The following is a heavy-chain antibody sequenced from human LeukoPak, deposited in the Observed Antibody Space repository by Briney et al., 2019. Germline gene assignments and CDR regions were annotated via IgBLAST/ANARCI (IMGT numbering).Heavy chain of an antibody. CDR2: IYHSGST. J-gene: IGHJ3*02. D-gene: IGHD3-3*01. CDR3: ASRGDDFWSGYAFDI. CDR1: GGSISSGGYY. V-gene: IGHV4-30-2*01. Sequence: PSETLSLTCTVPGGSISSGGYYWSWIRQPPGKGLEWIGYIYHSGSTYYNPSLKSRVTISVDRSKNQFSLKLSSVTAADTAVYYCASRGDDFWSGYAFDIWGQGTMVTVSS.